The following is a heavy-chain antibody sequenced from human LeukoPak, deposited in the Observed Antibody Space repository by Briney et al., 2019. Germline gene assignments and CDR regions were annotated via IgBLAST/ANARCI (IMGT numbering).Heavy chain of an antibody. CDR1: GGSISSYY. CDR3: ARDRPSGSGSSFSLGMDV. CDR2: IYYSGST. D-gene: IGHD3-10*01. V-gene: IGHV4-59*01. Sequence: SETLSLTCTVSGGSISSYYWSWIRQPPGKRLEWIGHIYYSGSTNYNPSLKSRVTISVDTSKNQFSLKLSSVTAADTAVYYCARDRPSGSGSSFSLGMDVWGQGTTVTVSS. J-gene: IGHJ6*02.